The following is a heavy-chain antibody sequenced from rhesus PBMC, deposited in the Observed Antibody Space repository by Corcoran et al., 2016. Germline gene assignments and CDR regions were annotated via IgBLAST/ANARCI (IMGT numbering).Heavy chain of an antibody. CDR3: VGSFEYFEF. Sequence: EVQLVESGGGLVQPGGSLRLSCAASGFPFSSTRMNWIRQAPGKRLEWVADIKDDGSEKYYVESVKGRFTISRDKAKNSLYLQMNSLRAGDTAGYYCVGSFEYFEFWGQGALVTVSS. V-gene: IGHV3S35*01. CDR1: GFPFSSTR. J-gene: IGHJ1*01. CDR2: IKDDGSEK.